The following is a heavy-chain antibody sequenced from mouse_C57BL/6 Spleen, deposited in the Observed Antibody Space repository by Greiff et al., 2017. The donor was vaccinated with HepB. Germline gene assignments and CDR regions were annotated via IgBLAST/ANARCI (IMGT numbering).Heavy chain of an antibody. J-gene: IGHJ3*01. Sequence: VKLMESGPCLVAPSQSLSITCTVSGFSLTSYGVDWVRQSPGKGLEWLGVIWGVGSTNYNSALKSRLSISKDNSNSQVFLKMNSLQTDDTAMYYCATHGYDVGTWFAYWGQGTLVTVSA. D-gene: IGHD2-2*01. CDR3: ATHGYDVGTWFAY. CDR2: IWGVGST. CDR1: GFSLTSYG. V-gene: IGHV2-6*01.